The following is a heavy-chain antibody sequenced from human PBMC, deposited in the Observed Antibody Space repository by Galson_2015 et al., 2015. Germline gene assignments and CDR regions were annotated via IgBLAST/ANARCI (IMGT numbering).Heavy chain of an antibody. D-gene: IGHD3-16*01. Sequence: SLRLSCAASGFTFSDYYMSWIRQAPGKGLEWVSYISSSGSTIYYADSVKGRFTISRDNAKNSLYLQMNSLRSEDTAVYYCARDRGRYSSNLRPDLDYWGQGTLVTVSS. CDR3: ARDRGRYSSNLRPDLDY. CDR1: GFTFSDYY. CDR2: ISSSGSTI. J-gene: IGHJ4*02. V-gene: IGHV3-11*01.